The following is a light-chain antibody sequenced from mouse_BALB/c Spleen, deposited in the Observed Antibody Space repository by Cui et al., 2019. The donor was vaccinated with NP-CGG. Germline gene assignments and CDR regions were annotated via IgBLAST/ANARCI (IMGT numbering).Light chain of an antibody. J-gene: IGLJ1*01. CDR2: GTN. CDR3: ALWYSNHWV. CDR1: TGAVTTSNY. V-gene: IGLV1*01. Sequence: QGVVTQESPLTTSPGETVTLTCRSSTGAVTTSNYANWVQEKPDHLFTGLIGGTNNRVPGVPARFSGSLIGDKAALTITGAQTEDEAIYFCALWYSNHWVFGGGTKLTVL.